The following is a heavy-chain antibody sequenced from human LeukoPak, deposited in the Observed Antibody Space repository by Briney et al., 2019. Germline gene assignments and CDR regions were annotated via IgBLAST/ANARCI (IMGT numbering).Heavy chain of an antibody. V-gene: IGHV4-39*07. J-gene: IGHJ1*01. D-gene: IGHD2-2*01. CDR1: GGSISSSSYY. Sequence: PPETLSLTCTVSGGSISSSSYYWGWIRQPPGKGLEWIGSIYYSGSTYYNPSLKSRVTISVDTSKNQFSLKLSSVTAADTAVYYCARVGRYCSSTSCYPAEYFQHWGQGTLVTVSS. CDR2: IYYSGST. CDR3: ARVGRYCSSTSCYPAEYFQH.